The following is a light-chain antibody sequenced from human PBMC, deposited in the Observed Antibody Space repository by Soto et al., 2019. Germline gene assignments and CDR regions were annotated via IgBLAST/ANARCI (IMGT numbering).Light chain of an antibody. CDR3: QQYNRWPLT. Sequence: EIVMTQSPATLSVSPGEKATLSCRASQSVNNNLAGYLQKPGQAPRLLIYFAFTRATGIPARFSGSGSGTEFTLTISSLQSEDFAVYYCQQYNRWPLTFGGGTKVETK. CDR1: QSVNNN. CDR2: FAF. J-gene: IGKJ4*01. V-gene: IGKV3-15*01.